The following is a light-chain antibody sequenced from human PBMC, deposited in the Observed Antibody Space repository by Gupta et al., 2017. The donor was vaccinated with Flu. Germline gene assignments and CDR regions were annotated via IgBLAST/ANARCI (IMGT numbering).Light chain of an antibody. CDR1: ALPKKC. V-gene: IGLV3-10*01. J-gene: IGLJ2*01. CDR3: YSPDSRGNNYRV. CDR2: EDS. Sequence: SYELTQPPSVSVSPGQTARITCPGDALPKKCSYWYQQKSGQAPVLVIYEDSKRPSGSPERFSGSRSGTMATLTISGAQVEDEADYYCYSPDSRGNNYRVFGGGTKLTVL.